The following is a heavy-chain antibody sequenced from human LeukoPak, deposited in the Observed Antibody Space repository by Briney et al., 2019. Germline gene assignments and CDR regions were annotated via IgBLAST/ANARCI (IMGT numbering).Heavy chain of an antibody. CDR1: GFTYSSHW. Sequence: GGSLRLSCAASGFTYSSHWMSWVRQAPGKGLEWVANIKQDGSEKYHVEAVKDRFTISRDNDKSSLYLQMNSLRAEDTAVYYCARGQRGDKYSSSWYGRREHYYYYMDVWGKGTTVTVSS. CDR3: ARGQRGDKYSSSWYGRREHYYYYMDV. D-gene: IGHD6-13*01. J-gene: IGHJ6*03. CDR2: IKQDGSEK. V-gene: IGHV3-7*01.